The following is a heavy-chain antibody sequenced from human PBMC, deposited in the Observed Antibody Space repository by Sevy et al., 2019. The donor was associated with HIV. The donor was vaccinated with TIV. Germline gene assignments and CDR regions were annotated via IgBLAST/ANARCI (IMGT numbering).Heavy chain of an antibody. CDR1: GGSLSSSDSY. V-gene: IGHV4-30-4*01. CDR2: IHYTGGT. J-gene: IGHJ4*02. CDR3: ANKRGYSHGPFDY. Sequence: SETLSLTCTVSGGSLSSSDSYWSWIRQPPGKGLEWLGYIHYTGGTYYNPFLKSRVAMSVDTSEEQSSLRLSFLTAADTALYYCANKRGYSHGPFDYWGQGILVTVSS. D-gene: IGHD5-12*01.